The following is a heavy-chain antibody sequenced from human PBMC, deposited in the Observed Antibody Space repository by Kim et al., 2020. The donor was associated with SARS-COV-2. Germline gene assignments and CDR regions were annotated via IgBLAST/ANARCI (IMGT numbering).Heavy chain of an antibody. D-gene: IGHD2-15*01. V-gene: IGHV3-48*03. CDR2: ISSTGSTI. J-gene: IGHJ2*01. CDR1: GFAFSSYE. CDR3: ARDRGYCSGGRCYPWYFDL. Sequence: GGSLRLSCAASGFAFSSYEMNWVRQAPGKGLEWVSYISSTGSTIYYADSVKGRFTVSRDNAKNSLYLQMNSLRAEDTAVYYCARDRGYCSGGRCYPWYFDLWGRGTLVTVSS.